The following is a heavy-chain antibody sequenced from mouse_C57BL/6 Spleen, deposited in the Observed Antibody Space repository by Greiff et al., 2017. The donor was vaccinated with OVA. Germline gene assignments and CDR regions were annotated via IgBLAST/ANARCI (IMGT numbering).Heavy chain of an antibody. V-gene: IGHV10-1*01. Sequence: EVHLVESGGGLVQPKGSLKLSCAASGFSFNTYAMNWVRQAPGKGLEWVARIRSKSNNYATYYADSVKDRFTISRDDSESMLYLQMNNLKTEDTAMYYCVREDSNFPWFAYWGQGTLVTVSA. D-gene: IGHD2-5*01. CDR1: GFSFNTYA. CDR3: VREDSNFPWFAY. CDR2: IRSKSNNYAT. J-gene: IGHJ3*01.